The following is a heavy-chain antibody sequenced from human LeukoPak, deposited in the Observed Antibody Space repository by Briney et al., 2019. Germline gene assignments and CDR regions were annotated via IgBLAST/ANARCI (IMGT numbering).Heavy chain of an antibody. D-gene: IGHD4-23*01. V-gene: IGHV4-59*01. J-gene: IGHJ4*02. CDR3: ERIGSMVVYYFDY. CDR1: GGSISSYY. CDR2: NYYSGST. Sequence: PSETLSLTCTVSGGSISSYYWSWIRQPPGKGLEWVGYNYYSGSTNYNPSLKSRVTISVDTSKNQFSLKLSSVTAADTAVYYCERIGSMVVYYFDYWGQGTLVTVSS.